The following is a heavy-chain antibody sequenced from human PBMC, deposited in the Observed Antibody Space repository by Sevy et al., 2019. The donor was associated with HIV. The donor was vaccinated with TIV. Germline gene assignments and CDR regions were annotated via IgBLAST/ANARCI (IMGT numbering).Heavy chain of an antibody. D-gene: IGHD3-22*01. CDR2: ISYDGSNK. J-gene: IGHJ4*02. CDR1: GFSFDSYG. V-gene: IGHV3-30-3*01. Sequence: GGSLRLSCAVSGFSFDSYGMTWVRQAPGKGLEWVAVISYDGSNKYYADSVKGRFTISRDNSKNTLYLQMNSLRAEDTAVYYCARDLALYNYYDSSGPTKYWGQGTLVTVSS. CDR3: ARDLALYNYYDSSGPTKY.